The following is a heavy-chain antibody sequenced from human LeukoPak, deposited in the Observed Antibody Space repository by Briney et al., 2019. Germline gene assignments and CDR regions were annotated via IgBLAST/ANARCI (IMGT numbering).Heavy chain of an antibody. CDR3: ARISDHNWYFDL. Sequence: GASVRVSCKASGYPFTTYDINWVQKATGQGLEWIGWMNPSSGYTGYSQKFQGRVTMTRNTSITTAYMELSSLRSEDTAVYYCARISDHNWYFDLWGRGTLVTVSS. J-gene: IGHJ2*01. D-gene: IGHD1-14*01. CDR1: GYPFTTYD. CDR2: MNPSSGYT. V-gene: IGHV1-8*01.